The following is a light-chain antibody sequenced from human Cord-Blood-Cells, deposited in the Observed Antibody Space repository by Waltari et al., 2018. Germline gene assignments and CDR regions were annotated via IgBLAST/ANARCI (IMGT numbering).Light chain of an antibody. CDR1: HSIGSY. CDR2: AAY. Sequence: IQMTQPPVSLPAPVGDRVTSTCRASHSIGSYLNWYQKKPGKAPKLLIYAAYSLQSGVPSRCSGSGSGTDFTLTISRLQPEDFATYYCQQSYSTPHTFGQGTKLEIK. V-gene: IGKV1-39*01. CDR3: QQSYSTPHT. J-gene: IGKJ2*01.